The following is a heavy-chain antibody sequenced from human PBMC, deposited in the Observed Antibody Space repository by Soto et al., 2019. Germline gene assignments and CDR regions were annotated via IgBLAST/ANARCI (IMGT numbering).Heavy chain of an antibody. CDR2: ISGSADGT. Sequence: EVKLLESGGGLAQPGGSLRLSCVGSGFTFDSYAISWVRQAPGERLQWIAAISGSADGTDYAHSVRGRFTISRDNAKKTVPLQMDSLRVEDTAVYFCANDTVGGYSFWSGYYSDGLDVWGQGTLVTVS. D-gene: IGHD3-3*01. V-gene: IGHV3-23*01. CDR3: ANDTVGGYSFWSGYYSDGLDV. CDR1: GFTFDSYA. J-gene: IGHJ3*01.